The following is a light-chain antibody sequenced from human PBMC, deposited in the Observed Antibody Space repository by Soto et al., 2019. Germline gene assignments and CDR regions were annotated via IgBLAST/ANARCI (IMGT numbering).Light chain of an antibody. CDR3: SSYAGSNTQV. CDR2: EVN. CDR1: SSDVGGYNY. V-gene: IGLV2-8*01. Sequence: QSALTQPPSASGSPGQSVTISCTGTSSDVGGYNYVSWYQQYPGKAPKLMIYEVNKRPSGVPDRFSGSKSGNTASLTVSGLQAEDEADYYCSSYAGSNTQVFGSGTKVTVL. J-gene: IGLJ1*01.